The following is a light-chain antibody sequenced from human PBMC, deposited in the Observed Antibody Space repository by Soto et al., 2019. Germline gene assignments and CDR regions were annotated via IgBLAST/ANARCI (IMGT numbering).Light chain of an antibody. CDR3: SSYTSSSTLAV. Sequence: QSALTQPASVSGSPGQSITISCTGTSSDVGGHNYVSWYQQHPGKAPKLMIYEVSNRPSGVSNRFSGSKSGNTASLTISGLQAEDEADYYCSSYTSSSTLAVFGGGTKVTVL. CDR1: SSDVGGHNY. CDR2: EVS. V-gene: IGLV2-14*01. J-gene: IGLJ3*02.